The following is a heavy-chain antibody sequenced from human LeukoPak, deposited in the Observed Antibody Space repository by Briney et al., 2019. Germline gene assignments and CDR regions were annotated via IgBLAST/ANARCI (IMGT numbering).Heavy chain of an antibody. CDR3: ARGSYYYDSSGYHLIFDY. Sequence: PSETLSLTCTVSGGSISSYYWSWVRQPPGKGLEWIGYIYYSGSTNYNPSLKSRVTISVDTSKNQFSLKLSSVTAADTAVYYCARGSYYYDSSGYHLIFDYWGQGTLVTVSS. J-gene: IGHJ4*02. V-gene: IGHV4-59*01. CDR1: GGSISSYY. CDR2: IYYSGST. D-gene: IGHD3-22*01.